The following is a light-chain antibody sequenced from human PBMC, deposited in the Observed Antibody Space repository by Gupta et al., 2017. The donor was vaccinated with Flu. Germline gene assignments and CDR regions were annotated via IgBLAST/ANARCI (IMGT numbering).Light chain of an antibody. CDR2: KAS. CDR1: QSISSW. Sequence: MTQSPSTLSASVGDRVTITCRASQSISSWLAWDQQKPGKAPKLLIYKASSLESGVPSRFSGSGSGTEFTLTISSLQPDDFATYYCQHKKTFGQGTKVEIK. J-gene: IGKJ1*01. CDR3: QHKKT. V-gene: IGKV1-5*03.